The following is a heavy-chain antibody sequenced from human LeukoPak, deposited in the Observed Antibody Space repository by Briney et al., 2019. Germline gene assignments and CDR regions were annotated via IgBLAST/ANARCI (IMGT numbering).Heavy chain of an antibody. V-gene: IGHV3-7*03. D-gene: IGHD6-19*01. CDR1: GFTFRNYW. J-gene: IGHJ4*02. CDR3: VRNLAVAGTCFDS. CDR2: IKQDGSDR. Sequence: PGGSLRLSCAAPGFTFRNYWMSWVRQAPGTGLEWVANIKQDGSDRNYVTSVRGRFTISRDNAESSLYLQMNSLRAEDTAVYYCVRNLAVAGTCFDSWGQGTLVTVSS.